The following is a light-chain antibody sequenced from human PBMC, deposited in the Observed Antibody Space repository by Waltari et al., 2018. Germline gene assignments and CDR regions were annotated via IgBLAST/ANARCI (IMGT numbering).Light chain of an antibody. CDR3: QQSYSTPLA. V-gene: IGKV1-39*01. CDR2: GAS. CDR1: QSVDNY. Sequence: DIQMTQSPSSLSASVGDRVNITCRASQSVDNYLNWYHQKPGKAPNLLIYGASTLQSGVPSRVSGSGSGTDFTLNISNLQPEDCATYYCQQSYSTPLAFGGGTKVELK. J-gene: IGKJ4*01.